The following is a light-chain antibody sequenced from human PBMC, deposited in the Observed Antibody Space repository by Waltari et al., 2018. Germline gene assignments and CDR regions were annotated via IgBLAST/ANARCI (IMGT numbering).Light chain of an antibody. Sequence: DIQMTQSPSALSASVGDRVTITCRASQSTTTWLAWYQQKPWKAPNLLIYRASTLKSGVPSRFSASGSGTEFTLTISGLQPDDFATYYCQQSYRYPATFGQGTKLEI. V-gene: IGKV1-5*03. J-gene: IGKJ2*01. CDR1: QSTTTW. CDR2: RAS. CDR3: QQSYRYPAT.